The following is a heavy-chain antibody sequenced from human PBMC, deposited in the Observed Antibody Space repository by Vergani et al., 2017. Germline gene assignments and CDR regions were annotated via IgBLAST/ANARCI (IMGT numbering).Heavy chain of an antibody. CDR3: AXDARRSNGWYYFVS. CDR1: GFPFSTYD. D-gene: IGHD6-19*01. CDR2: ITNSGDKA. Sequence: VQLVESGGGVVQPGESLRLSCAASGFPFSTYDMNWVRQAPGKGLEWVSGITNSGDKAYYADSVKGRFTISRDNSKNTLSLQINSLRADDTAIYYCAXDARRSNGWYYFVSWGQGSLVTVSS. V-gene: IGHV3-23*04. J-gene: IGHJ4*02.